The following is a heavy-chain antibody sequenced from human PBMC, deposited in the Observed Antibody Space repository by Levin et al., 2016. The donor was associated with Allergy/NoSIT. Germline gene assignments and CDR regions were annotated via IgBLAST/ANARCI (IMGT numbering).Heavy chain of an antibody. Sequence: ASVKVSCKVSGYDFIGFYIYWVRQAPGQGLEYVGYINPKSGGTTYAQEFQGRVTMTRDTSISTAYMELDGLTSADTAVYYCASGVDDDGDFVDYFDLWGRGTQVTVSS. CDR1: GYDFIGFY. D-gene: IGHD2-21*01. J-gene: IGHJ2*01. CDR3: ASGVDDDGDFVDYFDL. V-gene: IGHV1-2*02. CDR2: INPKSGGT.